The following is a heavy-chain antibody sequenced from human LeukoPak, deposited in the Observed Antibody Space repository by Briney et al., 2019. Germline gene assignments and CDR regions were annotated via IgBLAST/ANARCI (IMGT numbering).Heavy chain of an antibody. CDR2: ISGSGGST. CDR1: GFTFSSYA. J-gene: IGHJ3*02. V-gene: IGHV3-23*01. D-gene: IGHD4-17*01. CDR3: VCADLSYYGGNLIGSASDI. Sequence: PGRSLRLSCAASGFTFSSYAMSWVRQAPGKGLEWVSAISGSGGSTYYADSVKGRFTISRDNSKNTLYLQMNSLRAEDTAVYYCVCADLSYYGGNLIGSASDIWGQGTMVTVSS.